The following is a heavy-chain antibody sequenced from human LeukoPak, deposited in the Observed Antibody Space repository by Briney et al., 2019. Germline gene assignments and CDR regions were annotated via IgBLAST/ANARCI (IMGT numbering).Heavy chain of an antibody. D-gene: IGHD5-12*01. Sequence: GGSLRLSCAASGFTFSFYAMNWVRQAPGKGLEWVSGISGSGGNTYYADSGKGRFTVSRDNSKNTLYLQMNSLRAEDTAVYYCAKVRYSGYVVLAHWGQGTLVTVSS. J-gene: IGHJ4*02. CDR3: AKVRYSGYVVLAH. V-gene: IGHV3-23*01. CDR1: GFTFSFYA. CDR2: ISGSGGNT.